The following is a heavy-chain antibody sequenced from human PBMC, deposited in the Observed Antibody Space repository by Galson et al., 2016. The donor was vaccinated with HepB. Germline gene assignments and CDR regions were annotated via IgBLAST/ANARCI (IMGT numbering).Heavy chain of an antibody. D-gene: IGHD5-24*01. J-gene: IGHJ6*04. CDR2: IKLGGSER. Sequence: SLRLSCAASGFTFSTFWMTWVRQAPGKGLEWVANIKLGGSERYYVDSVRGRFTISRDNAKNSVYLHMNGLRVEDTAVYLCARRGRWHYGLDVWGKGTAVTVSS. V-gene: IGHV3-7*03. CDR1: GFTFSTFW. CDR3: ARRGRWHYGLDV.